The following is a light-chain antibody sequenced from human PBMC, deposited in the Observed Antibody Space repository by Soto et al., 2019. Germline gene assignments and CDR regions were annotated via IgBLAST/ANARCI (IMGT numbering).Light chain of an antibody. Sequence: EVVLTQSPATLSLSPGERATLSCRASQSVSSYLAWHQQKPGQAPRLLIYDASNRATGIPARFSGSGSGTDFTLTISSLEPEDFAVYYCQQRSSWPGTFGQGTKLEIK. V-gene: IGKV3-11*01. CDR3: QQRSSWPGT. CDR2: DAS. CDR1: QSVSSY. J-gene: IGKJ2*01.